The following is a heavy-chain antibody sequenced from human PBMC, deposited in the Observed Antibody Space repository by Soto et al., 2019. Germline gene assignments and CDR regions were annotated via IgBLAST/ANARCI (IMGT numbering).Heavy chain of an antibody. J-gene: IGHJ4*02. CDR1: GFTFSSFW. CDR3: AKRGVDTFGLSF. D-gene: IGHD3-10*01. Sequence: EVQLVESWGGLVQPGGSLRLSCAVSGFTFSSFWMHWVRQAPGEGLVWVSRISTDGSSTSYADSVKGRFTISRDNAKNTLYLQMNSLRVEDTAMYYCAKRGVDTFGLSFWGQGTLVTVSS. CDR2: ISTDGSST. V-gene: IGHV3-74*02.